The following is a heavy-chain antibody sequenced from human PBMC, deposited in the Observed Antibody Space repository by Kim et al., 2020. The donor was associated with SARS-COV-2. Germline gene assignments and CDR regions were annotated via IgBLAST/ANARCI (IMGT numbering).Heavy chain of an antibody. D-gene: IGHD4-17*01. CDR3: ATEGYGDSEFDY. Sequence: YYADSVKGRITISRDNSKNTLYRQMNSRRAEDTAVYYCATEGYGDSEFDYWGQGTLVTVSS. V-gene: IGHV3-30*01. J-gene: IGHJ4*02.